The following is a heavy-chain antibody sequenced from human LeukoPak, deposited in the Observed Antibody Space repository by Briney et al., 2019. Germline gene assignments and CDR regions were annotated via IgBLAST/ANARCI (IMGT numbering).Heavy chain of an antibody. CDR1: VFTFGTYW. CDR3: VRDTYRTAVAGSSGLGY. CDR2: IKQDGTEK. D-gene: IGHD6-19*01. V-gene: IGHV3-7*01. J-gene: IGHJ4*02. Sequence: GGSLRLSCAASVFTFGTYWMGWVRQAPGKGMEWVANIKQDGTEKSYVDSVKGRFTISRDNVKNSVYLQMHSLRVDDTAIYYCVRDTYRTAVAGSSGLGYWGQGTLVTVSS.